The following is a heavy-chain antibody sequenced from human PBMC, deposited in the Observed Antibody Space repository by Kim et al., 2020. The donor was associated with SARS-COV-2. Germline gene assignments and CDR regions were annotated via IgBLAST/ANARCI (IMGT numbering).Heavy chain of an antibody. J-gene: IGHJ4*02. CDR3: AREGYFDGGRFFFDS. D-gene: IGHD2-15*01. CDR1: GVSITSHY. V-gene: IGHV4-59*11. CDR2: VYHSGST. Sequence: SETLSLTCTVSGVSITSHYWTWIRQPPGKGLEWIGFVYHSGSTNYNPSLKSRVTMSVETSKNQFSLQLTSMTAADTAIYYCAREGYFDGGRFFFDSWGQG.